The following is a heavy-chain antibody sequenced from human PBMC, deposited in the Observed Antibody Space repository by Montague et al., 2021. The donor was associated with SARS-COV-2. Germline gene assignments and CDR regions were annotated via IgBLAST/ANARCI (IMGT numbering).Heavy chain of an antibody. D-gene: IGHD3-22*01. Sequence: PALVKPTQTLTLTCTFSGFPPSTSGVGVGWIRQPPGKALEWLALIYWDDDKRYSPSLKSRLTITKDTSKNQVVLTMTNMDPVDTATYYCAHRRPLYYYDSSLSTFDYWGQGTLVTVSS. CDR2: IYWDDDK. V-gene: IGHV2-5*02. CDR3: AHRRPLYYYDSSLSTFDY. CDR1: GFPPSTSGVG. J-gene: IGHJ4*02.